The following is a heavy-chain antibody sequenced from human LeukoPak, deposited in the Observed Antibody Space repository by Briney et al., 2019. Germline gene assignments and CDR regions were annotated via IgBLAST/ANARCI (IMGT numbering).Heavy chain of an antibody. CDR2: IKQDGSEK. CDR1: GFTFSSYW. D-gene: IGHD3-16*02. Sequence: GGSLRLSCAASGFTFSSYWMSWVRQAPGKGLEWVANIKQDGSEKYYVDSVKGRFTISRDNAKNSLYLQMNSLRAEDTAVYYCTSYDYVWGSYQLPEDYWGQGTLVTVSS. CDR3: TSYDYVWGSYQLPEDY. J-gene: IGHJ4*02. V-gene: IGHV3-7*01.